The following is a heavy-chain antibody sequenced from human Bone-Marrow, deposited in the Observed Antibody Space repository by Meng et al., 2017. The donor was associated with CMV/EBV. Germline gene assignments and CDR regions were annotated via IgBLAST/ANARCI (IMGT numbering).Heavy chain of an antibody. CDR3: YTGRFLVSAAPAHYYSFYGMDV. V-gene: IGHV3-15*01. CDR2: IKSKTDGGTT. CDR1: GFTFSSYA. J-gene: IGHJ6*02. D-gene: IGHD3-3*01. Sequence: GESLKISCAASGFTFSSYAMSWVRQAPGKGLEWVGRIKSKTDGGTTDYAAPVKGRFTISRDDSNNTLYLQMNSLKTEDTAVYYCYTGRFLVSAAPAHYYSFYGMDVWGQGTTVTVSS.